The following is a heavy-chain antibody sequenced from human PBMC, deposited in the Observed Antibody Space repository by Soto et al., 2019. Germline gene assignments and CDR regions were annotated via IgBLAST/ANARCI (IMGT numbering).Heavy chain of an antibody. D-gene: IGHD2-2*01. CDR1: GGSISNYY. CDR2: IHYSGST. CDR3: ARVYCSSTTCYDLFDY. Sequence: SETLSLTCTVSGGSISNYYWSWIRQPPGKGLEWIGYIHYSGSTNYNPSLKRRITVSVDTSKNQFSLKLTSVTAADTAIYYCARVYCSSTTCYDLFDYWGQGILVTVS. V-gene: IGHV4-59*08. J-gene: IGHJ4*02.